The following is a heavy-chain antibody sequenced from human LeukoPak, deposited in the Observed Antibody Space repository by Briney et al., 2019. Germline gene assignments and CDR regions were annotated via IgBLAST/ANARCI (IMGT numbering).Heavy chain of an antibody. Sequence: ASVKVSRKASGYTFTGYYMHWVRQAPGQGLEWMGWINPNSGGTNYAQKFQGRVTMTRDTSISTAYMELSRLRSDDTAVYYCARGYYDTLTEERWFDPWGQGTLVTVSS. J-gene: IGHJ5*02. CDR1: GYTFTGYY. D-gene: IGHD3-9*01. V-gene: IGHV1-2*02. CDR2: INPNSGGT. CDR3: ARGYYDTLTEERWFDP.